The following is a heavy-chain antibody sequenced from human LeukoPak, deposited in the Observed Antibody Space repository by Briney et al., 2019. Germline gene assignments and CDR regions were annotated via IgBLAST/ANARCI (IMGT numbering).Heavy chain of an antibody. CDR3: ARVRRSYGCQYYFGMDV. CDR1: GFTFSTYE. V-gene: IGHV3-48*03. J-gene: IGHJ6*02. Sequence: GGSLRLSCAASGFTFSTYEMNWVRQAPGKGLEWVSYIGRSGRNIYYADSVKGRFTISRDNAKDSLYLQMNSLRAEDTAVYYCARVRRSYGCQYYFGMDVWGQGTTVTVSS. CDR2: IGRSGRNI. D-gene: IGHD5-18*01.